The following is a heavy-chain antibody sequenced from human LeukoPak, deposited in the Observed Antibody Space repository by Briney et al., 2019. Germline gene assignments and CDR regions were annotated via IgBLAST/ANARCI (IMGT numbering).Heavy chain of an antibody. D-gene: IGHD3-22*01. CDR2: ISAYNGNT. Sequence: ASVKVSCKASGYTFTSYGISWVRQAPGQGLEWMGWISAYNGNTNYAQKLQGRVTMTTDTSTSTAYMELRSLRSDDTAVYYRARTYYDSSGHPKRYFDYWGQGTLVTVSS. CDR1: GYTFTSYG. CDR3: ARTYYDSSGHPKRYFDY. V-gene: IGHV1-18*01. J-gene: IGHJ4*02.